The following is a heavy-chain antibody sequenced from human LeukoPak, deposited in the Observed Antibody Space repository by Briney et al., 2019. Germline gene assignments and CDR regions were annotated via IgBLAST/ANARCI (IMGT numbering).Heavy chain of an antibody. CDR2: IYYTGST. Sequence: SETLSLTCTVSGGSISSSNYYWGWIRQPPGKGLEWSGIIYYTGSTFYNPSLKSRVTISVDTSMRQFSLKLRSVTAADTAVFYCARLRKPAAGTWVFDTSGYYFDFWGQGTLVTVSS. CDR3: ARLRKPAAGTWVFDTSGYYFDF. D-gene: IGHD6-13*01. CDR1: GGSISSSNYY. V-gene: IGHV4-39*01. J-gene: IGHJ4*02.